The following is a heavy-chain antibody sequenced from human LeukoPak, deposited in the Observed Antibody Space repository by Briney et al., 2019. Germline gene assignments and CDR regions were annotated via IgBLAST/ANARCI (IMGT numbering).Heavy chain of an antibody. J-gene: IGHJ4*02. CDR1: VDPISSGDYY. CDR2: MYYSWST. D-gene: IGHD6-13*01. CDR3: ARVSGQHLYFY. V-gene: IGHV4-30-4*08. Sequence: SQTLSLTCTVSVDPISSGDYYWSWIRQPPGERRECIVYMYYSWSTYYNSSLKSRVTISVDTSKTQFSLKLSSVTAADTAVYYCARVSGQHLYFYWGQGTLVTVSS.